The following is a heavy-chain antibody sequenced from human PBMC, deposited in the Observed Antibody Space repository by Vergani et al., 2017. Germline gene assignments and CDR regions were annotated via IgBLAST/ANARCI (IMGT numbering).Heavy chain of an antibody. Sequence: EVQLVESGGGLVQPGGSLRLSCAASGFTFSSYDMHWVRQATGKGLEWVSAIGTAGDTYYPGSVKGRFTISRENAKNSLYLQMNSLRDGDTAVYYCAREASGSQSDAFDIWGQGTLVTVSS. CDR3: AREASGSQSDAFDI. V-gene: IGHV3-13*04. CDR2: IGTAGDT. CDR1: GFTFSSYD. J-gene: IGHJ3*02. D-gene: IGHD1-26*01.